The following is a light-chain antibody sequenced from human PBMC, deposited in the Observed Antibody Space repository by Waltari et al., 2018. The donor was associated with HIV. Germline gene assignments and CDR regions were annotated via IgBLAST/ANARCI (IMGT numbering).Light chain of an antibody. CDR1: DVGGYNY. J-gene: IGLJ2*01. CDR3: SSYTSSNTLVV. CDR2: EVS. V-gene: IGLV2-14*01. Sequence: DVGGYNYVSWYQQHPGKAPKLMIYEVSNRPSGVSNRFSGSKSGNTASLTISGLQAEDEADYYCSSYTSSNTLVVFGGGTKLTVL.